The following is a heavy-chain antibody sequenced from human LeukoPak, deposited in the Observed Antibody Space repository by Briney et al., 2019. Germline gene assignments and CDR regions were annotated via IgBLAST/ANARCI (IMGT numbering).Heavy chain of an antibody. Sequence: SETLSLTCAVYGGSFSGYYWSWIRQPPGKGLEWIGEINHSGSTNYNPSLKSRVTISADTSKNQFSLKLSSVTAADTAVYYCARMGVNFYYYYGMDVWGQGTTVTVSS. D-gene: IGHD3-16*01. J-gene: IGHJ6*02. CDR2: INHSGST. CDR1: GGSFSGYY. CDR3: ARMGVNFYYYYGMDV. V-gene: IGHV4-34*01.